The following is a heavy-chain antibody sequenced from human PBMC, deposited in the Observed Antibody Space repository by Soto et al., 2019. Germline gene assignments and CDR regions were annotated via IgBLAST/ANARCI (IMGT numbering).Heavy chain of an antibody. Sequence: QVQLQQWGAGLLKPSETLSLTCAVYGGSFSGYYWSWIRQPPGKGLEWIGEINHSGSTNYDPSLKSRVTISVDTSKNQFSLKLSSVTAADTAVYYCARVSVYYGSGSYYNDYWGQGTLLTVSS. V-gene: IGHV4-34*01. CDR3: ARVSVYYGSGSYYNDY. CDR2: INHSGST. J-gene: IGHJ4*02. D-gene: IGHD3-10*01. CDR1: GGSFSGYY.